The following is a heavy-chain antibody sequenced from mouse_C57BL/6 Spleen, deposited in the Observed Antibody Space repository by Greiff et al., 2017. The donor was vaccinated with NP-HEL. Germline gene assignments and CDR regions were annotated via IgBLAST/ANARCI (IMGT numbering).Heavy chain of an antibody. Sequence: QVQLQQPGAELVRPGSSVKLSCKASGYTFTSYWMHWVKQRPIQGLEWIGNIDPSDSETHYNQKFKDKATLTVDKSSSTAYMQLSSLTSEDSAVYYCAREGDGGWYFDVWGTGTTVTVSS. CDR2: IDPSDSET. CDR1: GYTFTSYW. D-gene: IGHD3-3*01. J-gene: IGHJ1*03. CDR3: AREGDGGWYFDV. V-gene: IGHV1-52*01.